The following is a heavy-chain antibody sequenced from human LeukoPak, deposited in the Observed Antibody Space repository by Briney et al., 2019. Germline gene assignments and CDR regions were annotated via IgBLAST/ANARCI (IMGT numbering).Heavy chain of an antibody. Sequence: GASVKVSCKASGYTFTGYYLHWVRHAPGQGLEWMGWLDPKSGGTKYAQKFKGRVTMTRDTSISTLYMEINSLTSDDTAVYYCARDPSHYYYMAVWGKGTTVTVSS. CDR2: LDPKSGGT. CDR3: ARDPSHYYYMAV. CDR1: GYTFTGYY. J-gene: IGHJ6*03. V-gene: IGHV1-2*02.